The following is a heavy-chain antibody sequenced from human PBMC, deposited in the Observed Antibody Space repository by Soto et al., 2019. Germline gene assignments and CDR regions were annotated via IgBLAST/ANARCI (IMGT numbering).Heavy chain of an antibody. CDR2: IYYSGST. D-gene: IGHD4-17*01. CDR1: GGSISSSSYY. J-gene: IGHJ4*02. V-gene: IGHV4-39*01. CDR3: ARCLNDYGDYVAY. Sequence: PSETLSLTCTVSGGSISSSSYYWGWIRQPPGKGLEWIGSIYYSGSTYYNPSLKSRVTISVDTSKNQFSLKLSSVTAADTAVYYCARCLNDYGDYVAYWGQGTLVTVSS.